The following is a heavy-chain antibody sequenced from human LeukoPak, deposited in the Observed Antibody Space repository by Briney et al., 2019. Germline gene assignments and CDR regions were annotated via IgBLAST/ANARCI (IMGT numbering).Heavy chain of an antibody. V-gene: IGHV3-11*04. CDR2: ISSSGSTI. CDR1: GFTFSDYY. Sequence: GGSLRLSCAASGFTFSDYYMSWIRQAPGKGLEWVSYISSSGSTIYYADSVKGRFTISRDNAKNSLYLQMNSLRAEDTAVYYCAGRYCTSGVCSPFDYWGQGTLVTVSS. D-gene: IGHD2-8*01. J-gene: IGHJ4*02. CDR3: AGRYCTSGVCSPFDY.